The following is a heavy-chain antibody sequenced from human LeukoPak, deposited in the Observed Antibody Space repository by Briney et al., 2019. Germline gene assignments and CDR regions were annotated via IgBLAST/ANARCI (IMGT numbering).Heavy chain of an antibody. Sequence: GASVKVSCKASGYTFTSYAMNWVRQAPGQGLEWMGWINTNTGNPTYAQGFTGRFVFSLDTSVSTAYLQISSLKAEDTAVYYCARVIMVRGVIWYYGMDVWGQGTTVTVSS. D-gene: IGHD3-10*01. CDR1: GYTFTSYA. CDR3: ARVIMVRGVIWYYGMDV. J-gene: IGHJ6*02. V-gene: IGHV7-4-1*02. CDR2: INTNTGNP.